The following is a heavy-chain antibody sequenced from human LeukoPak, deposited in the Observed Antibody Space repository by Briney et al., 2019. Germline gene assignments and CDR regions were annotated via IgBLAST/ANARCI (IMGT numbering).Heavy chain of an antibody. V-gene: IGHV4-38-2*02. Sequence: SETLSLTCTVSGYSINRAYYWGWIRQPPGKGLEWIGNIYHSGSTYYNPSLKSRVTISVDTSKNQFSLKLSSVTAADTAVYYCARVGYSYGDPGYYYYYMNVWGKGTTVTISS. D-gene: IGHD5-18*01. J-gene: IGHJ6*03. CDR1: GYSINRAYY. CDR3: ARVGYSYGDPGYYYYYMNV. CDR2: IYHSGST.